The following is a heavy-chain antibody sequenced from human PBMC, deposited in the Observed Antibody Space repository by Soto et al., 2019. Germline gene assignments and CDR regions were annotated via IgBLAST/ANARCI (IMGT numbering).Heavy chain of an antibody. Sequence: LRLSCAASGFTFSSYWMHWVRQAPGKGLVWVSRINSDGSSAVYADSVKGRFTISRDNAKNKLYLQMNILRTEDTAVYYCARDPAPIGWYDYWGQGTRVTVS. J-gene: IGHJ4*02. V-gene: IGHV3-74*01. D-gene: IGHD6-19*01. CDR1: GFTFSSYW. CDR2: INSDGSSA. CDR3: ARDPAPIGWYDY.